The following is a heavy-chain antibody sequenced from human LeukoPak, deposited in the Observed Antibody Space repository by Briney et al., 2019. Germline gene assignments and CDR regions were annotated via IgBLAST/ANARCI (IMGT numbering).Heavy chain of an antibody. CDR3: ASPESGSWGFDY. D-gene: IGHD1-26*01. Sequence: PSQTLSLTCTVSGGSISSGDYYWSWIRQPPGKGLEWIGYIYYSGSTYYNPSLKSRVTISVDKSKNQFSLKLSSVTAADTAVYYCASPESGSWGFDYWGQGTLVTVSS. V-gene: IGHV4-30-4*01. CDR2: IYYSGST. J-gene: IGHJ4*02. CDR1: GGSISSGDYY.